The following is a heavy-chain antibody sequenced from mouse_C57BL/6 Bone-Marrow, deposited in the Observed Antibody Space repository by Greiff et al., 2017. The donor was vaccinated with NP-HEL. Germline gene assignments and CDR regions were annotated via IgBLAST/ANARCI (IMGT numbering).Heavy chain of an antibody. J-gene: IGHJ2*01. V-gene: IGHV3-6*01. CDR3: AREASSYYGSSYFDY. Sequence: EVKLMESGPGLVKPSQSLSLTCSVTGYSITSGYYWNWIRQFPGNKLEWMGYISYDGSNNYNPSLKNRISITRDTSKNQFFLKLNSVTTEDTATYYCAREASSYYGSSYFDYWGQGTTLTVSS. CDR2: ISYDGSN. D-gene: IGHD1-1*01. CDR1: GYSITSGYY.